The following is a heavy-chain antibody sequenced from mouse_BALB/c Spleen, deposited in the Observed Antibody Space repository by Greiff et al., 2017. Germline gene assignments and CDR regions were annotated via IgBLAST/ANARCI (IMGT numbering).Heavy chain of an antibody. D-gene: IGHD1-1*01. CDR3: ARGYYGSSSFDY. CDR1: GYTFTDYA. CDR2: ISTYYGDA. Sequence: VQLQQSGAELVRPGVSVKISCKGSGYTFTDYAMHWVKQSHAKSLEWIGVISTYYGDASYNQKFKGKATMTVDKSSSTAYMELARLTSEDSAIYYCARGYYGSSSFDYWGQGTTLTVSS. V-gene: IGHV1S137*01. J-gene: IGHJ2*01.